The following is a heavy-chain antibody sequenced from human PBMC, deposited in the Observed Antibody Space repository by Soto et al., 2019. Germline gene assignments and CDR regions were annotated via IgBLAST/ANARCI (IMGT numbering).Heavy chain of an antibody. CDR1: GFTFSSYE. D-gene: IGHD1-26*01. Sequence: EVQLLESGGALVQPGGSLRLSCAASGFTFSSYEMAWVRQAPGKGLQWVSYISDSGSAIHYADSVKGRFTISRDNAKDSLFLQMNSLRDEDTAVYYCAGGIMYTGSYQDWGQGTLVTVSS. CDR2: ISDSGSAI. V-gene: IGHV3-48*03. CDR3: AGGIMYTGSYQD. J-gene: IGHJ4*02.